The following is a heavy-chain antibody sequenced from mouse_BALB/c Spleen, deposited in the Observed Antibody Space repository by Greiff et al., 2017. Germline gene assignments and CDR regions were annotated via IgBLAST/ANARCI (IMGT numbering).Heavy chain of an antibody. Sequence: EVKLVESGGGLVQPGGSLRLSCATSGFTFTDYYMSWVRQPPGKALEWLGFIRNKANGYTTEYSASVKGRFTISRDNSQSILYLQMNTLRAEDSATYYCARVLYAFAYWGQGTLVTVSA. CDR3: ARVLYAFAY. CDR1: GFTFTDYY. D-gene: IGHD2-12*01. J-gene: IGHJ3*01. CDR2: IRNKANGYTT. V-gene: IGHV7-3*02.